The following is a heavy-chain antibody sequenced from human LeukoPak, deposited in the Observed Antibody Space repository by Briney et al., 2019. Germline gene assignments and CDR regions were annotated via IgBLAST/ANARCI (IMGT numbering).Heavy chain of an antibody. V-gene: IGHV4-59*08. CDR3: AGLWFRWANRDVGVFDI. CDR1: GGSISSYY. J-gene: IGHJ3*02. Sequence: SETLSLTCTVSGGSISSYYWSWIRQPPGKGLEWIGYIYYSGSTNYNPSLKSRVTISVDTSKNQFSLKLSSVTAADTAVYYCAGLWFRWANRDVGVFDIGGQGTRVTVFS. D-gene: IGHD2-8*01. CDR2: IYYSGST.